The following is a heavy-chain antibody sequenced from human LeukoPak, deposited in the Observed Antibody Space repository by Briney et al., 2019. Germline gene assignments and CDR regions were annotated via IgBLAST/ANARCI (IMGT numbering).Heavy chain of an antibody. D-gene: IGHD6-19*01. J-gene: IGHJ4*02. CDR1: GGSISSYF. Sequence: PSETLSLTCTVSGGSISSYFWSWIRQPPGKGLEWIGYIYYSGSTNYNPSLKSRVTISVDTSKNQFSLRLSSVTAADTAVYYCARGAGNFDSWGQGTLVTVSS. V-gene: IGHV4-59*01. CDR3: ARGAGNFDS. CDR2: IYYSGST.